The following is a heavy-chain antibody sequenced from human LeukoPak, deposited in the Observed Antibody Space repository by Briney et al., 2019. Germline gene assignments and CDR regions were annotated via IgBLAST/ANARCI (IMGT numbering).Heavy chain of an antibody. D-gene: IGHD3-22*01. CDR3: ARETSGVIVVVSYYYYGMDV. Sequence: ASVEVSCKASGYTFTSYGISWVRQAPGQGLEWMGWISAYNGNTNYAQKLQGRVTMTTDTSTSTAYMELRSLRSDDTAVYYCARETSGVIVVVSYYYYGMDVWGQGTTVTVSS. CDR1: GYTFTSYG. J-gene: IGHJ6*02. CDR2: ISAYNGNT. V-gene: IGHV1-18*01.